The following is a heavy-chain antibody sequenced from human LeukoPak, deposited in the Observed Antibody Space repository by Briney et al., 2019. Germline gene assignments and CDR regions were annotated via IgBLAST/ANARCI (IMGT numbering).Heavy chain of an antibody. D-gene: IGHD6-19*01. J-gene: IGHJ4*02. V-gene: IGHV4-39*01. CDR3: ARQVVAVAGTGYFDY. Sequence: PSETLSLTCTVSGGSISSSSYYWGWIRQPPGKGLEWIGSIYYSGSTYYNASLKSRGTISVDTSKNQFSLKLNSATAADTAVYFCARQVVAVAGTGYFDYWGQGTLVTVSS. CDR1: GGSISSSSYY. CDR2: IYYSGST.